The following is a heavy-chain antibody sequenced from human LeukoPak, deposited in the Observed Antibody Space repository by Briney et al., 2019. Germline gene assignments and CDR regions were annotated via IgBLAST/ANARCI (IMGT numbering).Heavy chain of an antibody. CDR1: GFTFGSYA. Sequence: PGGSLRLSCTGSGFTFGSYAMTWVRQAPGKGLEWVLSMNGGVFKTYYADSVKGRFTISRDNSKSTLYLQMNSLSAEDTAIYYCAKAAGDYHLANFESWGPGTLVTVSS. J-gene: IGHJ4*02. CDR2: MNGGVFKT. V-gene: IGHV3-23*01. D-gene: IGHD4-17*01. CDR3: AKAAGDYHLANFES.